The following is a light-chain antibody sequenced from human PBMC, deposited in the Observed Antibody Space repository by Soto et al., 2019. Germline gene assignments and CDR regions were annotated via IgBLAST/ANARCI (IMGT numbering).Light chain of an antibody. CDR1: SGDVGAYNY. Sequence: QSVLTQTASVSGSPGQSITISCTGTSGDVGAYNYVSWYQHHPGKAPKLMIFDVNNRPSGVSDRFSGSKSGNTASLTISGLQAEDEADYYCSSYAGSKTSVFGSGTSHRP. CDR2: DVN. CDR3: SSYAGSKTSV. J-gene: IGLJ1*01. V-gene: IGLV2-14*03.